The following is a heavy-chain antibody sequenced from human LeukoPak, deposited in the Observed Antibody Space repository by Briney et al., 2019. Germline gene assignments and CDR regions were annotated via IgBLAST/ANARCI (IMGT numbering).Heavy chain of an antibody. CDR1: GDSVSSSRYF. D-gene: IGHD2-2*01. J-gene: IGHJ4*02. V-gene: IGHV4-39*01. Sequence: SETLSLTCTVSGDSVSSSRYFGGWIRQPPGKALEGLGHVYYSGSTYYNLSLKSRVSISVDMSKNLFSLKLSSVTAADTATYFCARLGARDIVVVPAAMVDHWGQGTPVTISS. CDR2: VYYSGST. CDR3: ARLGARDIVVVPAAMVDH.